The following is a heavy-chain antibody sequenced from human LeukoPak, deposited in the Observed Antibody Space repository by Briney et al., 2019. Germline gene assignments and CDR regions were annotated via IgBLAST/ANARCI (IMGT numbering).Heavy chain of an antibody. J-gene: IGHJ4*02. CDR3: ASQVVNHLYYFDY. V-gene: IGHV3-66*04. D-gene: IGHD3-22*01. Sequence: GGSLRLSCAASGFTVSSNYMSWVRQAPGKGLEWVSVIYSGGSTYYADSVKGRFTISRDNSKNTLYLQMNSLRAKDTAVYYCASQVVNHLYYFDYWGQGTLVTVSS. CDR2: IYSGGST. CDR1: GFTVSSNY.